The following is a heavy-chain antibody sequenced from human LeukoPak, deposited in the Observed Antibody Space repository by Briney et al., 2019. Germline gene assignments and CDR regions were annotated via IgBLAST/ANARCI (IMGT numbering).Heavy chain of an antibody. J-gene: IGHJ4*02. CDR2: IIPIFGTA. CDR1: GGTFSSYA. CDR3: ASSGSYLLTPAWY. D-gene: IGHD3-10*01. Sequence: ASVKVSRKASGGTFSSYAISWVRQAPGQGLEWMGGIIPIFGTANYAQKFQGRVTITTDESTSTAYMELSSLRSEDTAVYYCASSGSYLLTPAWYWGQGTLVTVSS. V-gene: IGHV1-69*05.